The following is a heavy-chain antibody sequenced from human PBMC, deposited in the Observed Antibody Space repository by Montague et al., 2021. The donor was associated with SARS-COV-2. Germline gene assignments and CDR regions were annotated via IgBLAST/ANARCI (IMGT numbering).Heavy chain of an antibody. V-gene: IGHV4-34*01. CDR1: GGSFRNYY. CDR3: ARGKRDFPIVVLGASTRNYFDS. D-gene: IGHD2-15*01. CDR2: VDQSGNT. Sequence: SETLSLTCAVYGGSFRNYYWSWSRQSPGKGLEWIGEVDQSGNTNYNPSLKSRVTISAAISTNQFSLKLASATAADTVIDYCARGKRDFPIVVLGASTRNYFDSWGQGTPVTVSS. J-gene: IGHJ4*01.